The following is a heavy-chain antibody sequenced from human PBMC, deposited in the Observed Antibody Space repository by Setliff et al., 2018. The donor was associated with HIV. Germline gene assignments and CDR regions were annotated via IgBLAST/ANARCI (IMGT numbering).Heavy chain of an antibody. V-gene: IGHV1-69*13. Sequence: ASVKVSCKASGGTFNNYAISWVRQAPGQGLEWMGGIIPILGTTNYAQKIQGRVKFSADESTGTAYMDLTRLRVDDTAVYYCASPFGASDSGGYEYEAFAIWGQGTMVTVSS. CDR1: GGTFNNYA. CDR2: IIPILGTT. D-gene: IGHD3-22*01. CDR3: ASPFGASDSGGYEYEAFAI. J-gene: IGHJ3*02.